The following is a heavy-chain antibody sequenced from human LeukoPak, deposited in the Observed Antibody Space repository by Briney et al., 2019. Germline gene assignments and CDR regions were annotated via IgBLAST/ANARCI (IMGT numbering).Heavy chain of an antibody. J-gene: IGHJ3*02. CDR1: GFTFSTYS. CDR3: ARGRSITILRGVAIGDGLDI. Sequence: GGSLRLSCAASGFTFSTYSMNWVRQAPGKGLEWVSSIATSSDYIYYAGSLKGRFTISRDNAKNSLYLHMNSLRPDDTAVYYCARGRSITILRGVAIGDGLDIWGQGTKVTVS. V-gene: IGHV3-21*06. CDR2: IATSSDYI. D-gene: IGHD3-10*01.